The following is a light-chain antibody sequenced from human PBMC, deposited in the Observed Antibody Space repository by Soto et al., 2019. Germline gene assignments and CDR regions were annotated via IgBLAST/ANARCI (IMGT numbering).Light chain of an antibody. J-gene: IGKJ3*01. CDR1: QDISNH. V-gene: IGKV1-33*01. Sequence: DIQLTQSPSSLSASVGDRVTITCQASQDISNHLNWYQQKPGKAPNLLIYDASDLETGVPSRFSGGGSGTFFSSTINSLPPEDIATYYCQKHAGVPLFGPGTKVEIK. CDR3: QKHAGVPL. CDR2: DAS.